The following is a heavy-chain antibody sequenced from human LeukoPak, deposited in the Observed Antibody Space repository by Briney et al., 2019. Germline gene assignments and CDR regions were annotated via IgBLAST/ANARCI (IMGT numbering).Heavy chain of an antibody. CDR2: INPNSGGT. CDR1: GYTFTGYY. D-gene: IGHD6-19*01. CDR3: ARGGPNSGGWTLDY. V-gene: IGHV1-2*02. Sequence: ASVKVSCKASGYTFTGYYMHWVRQAPGQGLEWMGWINPNSGGTNYSQKYQGRVTITRDPSARTAYMELSSLTSEDMGVFYCARGGPNSGGWTLDYWGQGTLVTVSS. J-gene: IGHJ4*02.